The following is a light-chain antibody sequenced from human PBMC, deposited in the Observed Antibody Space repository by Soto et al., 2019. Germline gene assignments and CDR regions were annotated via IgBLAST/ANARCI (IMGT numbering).Light chain of an antibody. CDR2: INSDGSH. V-gene: IGLV4-69*01. CDR3: ETWGTGIHV. J-gene: IGLJ1*01. Sequence: QLVLTQSPSASASLGASVKLTCILPSVHSRNAIAWHQQKPQKGPRYLMKINSDGSHIKGEGIPDRFSGSSSGAERYLTISRLQSEDEADYYCETWGTGIHVFGTGTKLTVL. CDR1: SVHSRNA.